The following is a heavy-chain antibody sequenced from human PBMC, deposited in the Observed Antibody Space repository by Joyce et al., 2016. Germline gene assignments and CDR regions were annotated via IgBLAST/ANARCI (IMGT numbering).Heavy chain of an antibody. Sequence: QLQLQESGPGLVKPSETLSLTCSVSGGSISSATYFWGWIRQPPGKGLERIGSVYYRGSTYHTPSLKSRVTIPLDTSNNQFSLNLRSVTAADTAVYYCVRDRRYSSTWEYNWFDPWGQGTLVTVSS. D-gene: IGHD6-13*01. CDR1: GGSISSATYF. V-gene: IGHV4-39*07. CDR2: VYYRGST. J-gene: IGHJ5*02. CDR3: VRDRRYSSTWEYNWFDP.